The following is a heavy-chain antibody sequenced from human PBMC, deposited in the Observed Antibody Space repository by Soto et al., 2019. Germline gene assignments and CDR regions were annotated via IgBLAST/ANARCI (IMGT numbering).Heavy chain of an antibody. D-gene: IGHD1-1*01. CDR2: IIPIITII. V-gene: IGHV1-69*02. J-gene: IGHJ5*01. CDR3: ARTEGTAGVPDS. Sequence: QVQLVQSGAEVKKPGSSVKVSCKASGGTFSSDTISWVRQAPGQGLEWMGRIIPIITIITYAPKFQGRLTITADKSTSTAYMELSSLRSDDTAVYYCARTEGTAGVPDSWGQGTLVTVSS. CDR1: GGTFSSDT.